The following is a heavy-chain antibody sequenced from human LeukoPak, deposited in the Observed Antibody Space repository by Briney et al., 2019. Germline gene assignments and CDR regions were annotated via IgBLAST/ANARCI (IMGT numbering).Heavy chain of an antibody. CDR1: GFSLRSSE. CDR2: INSADNVE. CDR3: ARDTVNGPFVISLDL. Sequence: PGGSLRLSCAASGFSLRSSEMNWVRQAPGKGPEWVAHINSADNVEYYTDSVRGRFTMCRDNAKDLLYLHLNSLRDEDTAVYYCARDTVNGPFVISLDLWGQGVLVTVSS. D-gene: IGHD2-8*01. J-gene: IGHJ5*02. V-gene: IGHV3-48*03.